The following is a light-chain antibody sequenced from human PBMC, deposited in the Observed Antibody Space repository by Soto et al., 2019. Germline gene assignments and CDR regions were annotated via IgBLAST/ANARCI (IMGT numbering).Light chain of an antibody. CDR1: SSNVGSNT. CDR2: SNN. Sequence: QSVLTQPPSASGTPGQRVTISCSGSSSNVGSNTVNWYKQLPGTAPKLLIYSNNQRPSGVPDRFSGSKSGTSASLAISGLQTGDEDDYYCSTWDDSLYGVVFGGGTKLTVL. V-gene: IGLV1-44*01. J-gene: IGLJ2*01. CDR3: STWDDSLYGVV.